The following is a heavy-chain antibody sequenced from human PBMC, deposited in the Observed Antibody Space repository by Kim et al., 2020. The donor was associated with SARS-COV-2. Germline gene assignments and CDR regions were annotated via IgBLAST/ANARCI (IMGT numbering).Heavy chain of an antibody. J-gene: IGHJ6*02. Sequence: GGSLRLYCAASGFTVSSNYMSWVRQAPGKGLEWVSVIYSGGSTYYADSVKGRFTISRDNSKNTLYLQMNSLRAEDTAVYYCARGVRKSYGMDVWGQGTTVTVSS. V-gene: IGHV3-53*01. CDR3: ARGVRKSYGMDV. CDR1: GFTVSSNY. CDR2: IYSGGST.